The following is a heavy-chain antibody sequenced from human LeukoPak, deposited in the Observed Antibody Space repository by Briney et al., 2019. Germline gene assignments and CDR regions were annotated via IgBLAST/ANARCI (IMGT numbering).Heavy chain of an antibody. D-gene: IGHD2/OR15-2a*01. CDR3: VSFYEAY. CDR2: INSDGSWT. J-gene: IGHJ4*02. CDR1: GNYW. V-gene: IGHV3-74*01. Sequence: GGSLRLSCAASGNYWMHRVRQAPGKGLVWVSHINSDGSWTSYADSVKGQFTISKDNAKNTVYLQMNSLRAEDTAVYYCVSFYEAYWGRGTLVTVSS.